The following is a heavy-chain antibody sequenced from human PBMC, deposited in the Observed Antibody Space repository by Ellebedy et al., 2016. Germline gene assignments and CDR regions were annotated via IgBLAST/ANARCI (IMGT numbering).Heavy chain of an antibody. CDR1: GYTFTSYA. J-gene: IGHJ4*02. CDR2: INAGNGNT. Sequence: ASVKVSXXASGYTFTSYAMHWVRQAPGQRLEWMGWINAGNGNTKYSQKFQGRVTITRDTSASTAYMELSSLRSEDTAVYYCAREARESRWLLARVYYFDYWGQGTLVTVSS. V-gene: IGHV1-3*01. CDR3: AREARESRWLLARVYYFDY. D-gene: IGHD6-19*01.